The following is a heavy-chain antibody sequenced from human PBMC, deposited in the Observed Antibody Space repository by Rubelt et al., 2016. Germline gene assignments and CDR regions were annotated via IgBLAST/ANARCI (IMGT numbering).Heavy chain of an antibody. Sequence: QVQLQESGPGLVKPSGTLSLTCAVSGVSIRSTNWWSWVRQPPGKGLEWIGGIYHSGSTHYNPSLKSRVTISVDKSKNQFARWLTSVTAADTAVYYCARVNRYYFDYWGQGTLVTVSS. CDR1: GVSIRSTNW. CDR3: ARVNRYYFDY. V-gene: IGHV4-4*02. CDR2: IYHSGST. J-gene: IGHJ4*02.